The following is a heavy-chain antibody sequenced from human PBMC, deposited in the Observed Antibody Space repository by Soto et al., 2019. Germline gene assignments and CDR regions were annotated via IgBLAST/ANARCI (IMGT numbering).Heavy chain of an antibody. V-gene: IGHV3-30-3*01. CDR3: AKAPCKPAPTRYFDF. CDR1: GFTFSSYA. J-gene: IGHJ4*02. CDR2: ISPDGSNK. D-gene: IGHD2-8*01. Sequence: QVQLVESGGGVVQPGRSLRLSCADSGFTFSSYAMHWVRKAPGKGPEGVAVISPDGSNKYYADSVRGLFTISIDNSDNTVYLHMSSLSRDDTAVFYWAKAPCKPAPTRYFDFWGPGSLVTVSS.